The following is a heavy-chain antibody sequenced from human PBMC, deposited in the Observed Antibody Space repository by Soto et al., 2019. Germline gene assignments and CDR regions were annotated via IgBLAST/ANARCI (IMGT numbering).Heavy chain of an antibody. CDR3: ASSPYSSSWNY. CDR1: GGSISSYY. D-gene: IGHD6-13*01. V-gene: IGHV4-59*01. J-gene: IGHJ4*02. CDR2: IYYSGST. Sequence: SETLSLTCTVSGGSISSYYWSWIRQPPGKGLEWIGYIYYSGSTNYNPSLKSRVTISVDTSKNQFSLKLSSVTAADTAVYYWASSPYSSSWNYWGQGTLVTVSS.